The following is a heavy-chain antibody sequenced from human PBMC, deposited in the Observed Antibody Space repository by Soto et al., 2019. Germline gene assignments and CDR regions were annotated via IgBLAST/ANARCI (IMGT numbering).Heavy chain of an antibody. J-gene: IGHJ6*02. V-gene: IGHV3-13*01. CDR2: IGVLGDT. Sequence: EVQLMESGGGSVQPGGSLRLSCAASGFTFNNHDMHWVRQAAGKGLEWVSGIGVLGDTYYPGSVNGRFTISRENANNSLYLQINDLRAGDTAVYYCARGILGPGDYYYGMDVWGQGTTVTVSS. CDR3: ARGILGPGDYYYGMDV. D-gene: IGHD7-27*01. CDR1: GFTFNNHD.